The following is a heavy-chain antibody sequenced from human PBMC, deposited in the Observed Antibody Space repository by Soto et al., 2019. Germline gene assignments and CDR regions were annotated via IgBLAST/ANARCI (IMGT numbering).Heavy chain of an antibody. CDR3: AKALLGVVAGDCDS. CDR2: ISGGGYST. D-gene: IGHD3-3*02. CDR1: GFTFSSYA. J-gene: IGHJ4*02. Sequence: EVQLLESGGHLVQPGGSLRLSCAASGFTFSSYAMSWVRQAPGKGLEWVSAISGGGYSTYYADSVKGRFTISREHSKNTLYLQMSRLRAEDTAVYYCAKALLGVVAGDCDSWGQGTLVTVSS. V-gene: IGHV3-23*01.